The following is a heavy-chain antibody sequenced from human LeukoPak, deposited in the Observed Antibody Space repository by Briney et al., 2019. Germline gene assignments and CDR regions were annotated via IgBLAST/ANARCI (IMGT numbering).Heavy chain of an antibody. Sequence: SVKVSCKASGGTFSSYAISWVRQAPGQGLEWMGGIIPIFGTANYAQKFQGRVTITTDESTSTAYMELSSLRSEDTAVYYCAGGPTDPGPIYYDSSGYYYYFDYWGQGTLVTVSS. J-gene: IGHJ4*02. V-gene: IGHV1-69*05. CDR1: GGTFSSYA. CDR2: IIPIFGTA. D-gene: IGHD3-22*01. CDR3: AGGPTDPGPIYYDSSGYYYYFDY.